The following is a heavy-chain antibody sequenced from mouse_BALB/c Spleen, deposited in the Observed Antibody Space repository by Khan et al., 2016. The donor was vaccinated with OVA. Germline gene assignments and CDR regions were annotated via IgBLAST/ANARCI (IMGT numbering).Heavy chain of an antibody. CDR3: ARGGYGGFAD. CDR2: IDPYNGGT. V-gene: IGHV1S135*01. Sequence: VQLQQPGPELVKPGASVKVSSKASGYAFTSYIMYWVKQSHGKSLEWIGYIDPYNGGTSYNQKFKGKATLTVDKSSTTAYMHLNSLTSEDSAVYYGARGGYGGFADWGQGTLVTVSA. D-gene: IGHD2-2*01. CDR1: GYAFTSYI. J-gene: IGHJ3*01.